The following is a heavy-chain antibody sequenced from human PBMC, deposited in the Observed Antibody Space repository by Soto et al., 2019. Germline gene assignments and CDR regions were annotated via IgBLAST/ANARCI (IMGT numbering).Heavy chain of an antibody. Sequence: EVQLVESGGGLVQPGGSLRLSCAASGFTFSSYSMNWVRQAPGKGLEWVSYISSSSSTIYYADSVKGRFIISRDNAKNSLYLQMNSLRDEDTAVYYCATDVLRFLESSYYYYGMDVWGQGTTVTVSS. D-gene: IGHD3-3*01. CDR1: GFTFSSYS. CDR2: ISSSSSTI. V-gene: IGHV3-48*02. J-gene: IGHJ6*02. CDR3: ATDVLRFLESSYYYYGMDV.